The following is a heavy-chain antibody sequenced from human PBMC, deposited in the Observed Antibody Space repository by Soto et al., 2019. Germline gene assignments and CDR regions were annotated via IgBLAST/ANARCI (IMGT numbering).Heavy chain of an antibody. J-gene: IGHJ4*02. Sequence: SVKVSCKASGYSFSFYTISWVRQAPGQGLEWMGRIIPILGIANYAQKFQGRVTITADKSTSTAYMELSSLRSEDTAVYYCARDIAVAARPDYYFDYWGQGTLVTVSS. CDR1: GYSFSFYT. D-gene: IGHD6-19*01. CDR3: ARDIAVAARPDYYFDY. CDR2: IIPILGIA. V-gene: IGHV1-69*04.